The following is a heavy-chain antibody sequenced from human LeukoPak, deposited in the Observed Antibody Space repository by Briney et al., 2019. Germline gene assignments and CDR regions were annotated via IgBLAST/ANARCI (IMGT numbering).Heavy chain of an antibody. V-gene: IGHV4-59*01. CDR2: IYYSGST. CDR1: GGSISSYY. CDR3: ARAVRDRKYGYAFDI. D-gene: IGHD4-17*01. J-gene: IGHJ3*02. Sequence: SETLSLTCTLSGGSISSYYWTWIRQPPGKGLEWIGYIYYSGSTNYNPSLKSRVTISVDTSKNQFSLKLHSVTAADTAVYYCARAVRDRKYGYAFDIWGQGTLVTVSS.